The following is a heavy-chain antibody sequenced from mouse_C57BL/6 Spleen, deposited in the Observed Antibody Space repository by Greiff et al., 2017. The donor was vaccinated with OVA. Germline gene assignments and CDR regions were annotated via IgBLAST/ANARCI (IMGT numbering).Heavy chain of an antibody. Sequence: VQLQQPGAELVMPGASVKLSCKASGYTFTSYWMHWLKQRPGQGLEWIGEIDPSDSYTNYNQKFKGKSTLTVDKSSSTAYMQLSSLTSEDSAVYDCARFSYGNYWYFDVWGTGTTVTVSS. V-gene: IGHV1-69*01. D-gene: IGHD2-1*01. J-gene: IGHJ1*03. CDR3: ARFSYGNYWYFDV. CDR1: GYTFTSYW. CDR2: IDPSDSYT.